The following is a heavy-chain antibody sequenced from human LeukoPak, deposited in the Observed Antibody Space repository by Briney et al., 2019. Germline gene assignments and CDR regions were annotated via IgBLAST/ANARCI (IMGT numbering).Heavy chain of an antibody. CDR1: GFTFSSYA. J-gene: IGHJ4*02. Sequence: SGGSLRLSCAASGFTFSSYAMSWVRHAPGKGLEWVSAISGSGGSTYYADSVKGRFTISRDNSKNTLYLQMNSLRAEDTAVYYCAKHVISAGFLVYFDYWGQGTLVTVSS. D-gene: IGHD1-14*01. V-gene: IGHV3-23*01. CDR2: ISGSGGST. CDR3: AKHVISAGFLVYFDY.